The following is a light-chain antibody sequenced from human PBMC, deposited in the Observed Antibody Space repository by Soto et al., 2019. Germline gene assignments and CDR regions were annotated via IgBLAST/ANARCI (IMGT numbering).Light chain of an antibody. CDR3: LLYYGPDYV. Sequence: QAVVTQEPSLTVSPGGTVTLTCESSAGAVTSDYFPNWFQQRPGQTPRSLIYNTNNKHSWTPARFSGSLLGGKAALTLSGVQPEDEADYYCLLYYGPDYVFGTGTKVTVL. CDR1: AGAVTSDYF. CDR2: NTN. V-gene: IGLV7-43*01. J-gene: IGLJ1*01.